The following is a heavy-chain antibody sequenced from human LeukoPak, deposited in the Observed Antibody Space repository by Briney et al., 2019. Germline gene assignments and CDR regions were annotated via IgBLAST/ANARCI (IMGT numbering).Heavy chain of an antibody. D-gene: IGHD3-16*02. J-gene: IGHJ4*02. CDR2: INPNSGGT. Sequence: VASVKVSCKASGYTFTGYYMHWVRQAPGQGLEWMGWINPNSGGTNYAQKLQGRVTMTTDTSTSTAYMELRSLRSDDTAVYYCAREDYDYVWGSYRPTSDYWGQGTLVTVSS. V-gene: IGHV1-2*02. CDR3: AREDYDYVWGSYRPTSDY. CDR1: GYTFTGYY.